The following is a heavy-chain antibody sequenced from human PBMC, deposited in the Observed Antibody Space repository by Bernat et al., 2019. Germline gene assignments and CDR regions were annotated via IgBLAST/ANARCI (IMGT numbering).Heavy chain of an antibody. Sequence: EVQLAESGGGLVQPGGSLKLSCAASGLTFSASTMQWVRQASGKGLEWVGRVRTNDNGFATSYAASVKGRFTISRDDSKNTAYLQMNSLRAEDTAVYYCARDRAYFDWLADYWGQGTLVTVSS. D-gene: IGHD3-9*01. J-gene: IGHJ4*02. CDR3: ARDRAYFDWLADY. CDR2: VRTNDNGFAT. CDR1: GLTFSAST. V-gene: IGHV3-73*01.